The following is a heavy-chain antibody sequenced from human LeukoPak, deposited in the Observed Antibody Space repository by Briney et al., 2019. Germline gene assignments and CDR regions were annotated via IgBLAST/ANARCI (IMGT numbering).Heavy chain of an antibody. J-gene: IGHJ5*02. D-gene: IGHD3-10*01. CDR1: GFTFSSYS. Sequence: PGGSLRLSCAASGFTFSSYSMNWVRQAPGKGLEWVSSISSSSSYIYYADSVKGRFTISRDNAKNSLYPQMNSLRAEDTAVYYCARERAYGVRGVGWFDPWGQGTLVTVSS. CDR2: ISSSSSYI. V-gene: IGHV3-21*01. CDR3: ARERAYGVRGVGWFDP.